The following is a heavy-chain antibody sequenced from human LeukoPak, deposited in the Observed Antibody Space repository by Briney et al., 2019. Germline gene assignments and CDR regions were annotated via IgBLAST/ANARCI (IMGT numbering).Heavy chain of an antibody. CDR1: GGSISSYY. CDR2: IYTSGST. J-gene: IGHJ6*03. Sequence: PSETLSLTCTVSGGSISSYYWSWVRQPAGKELEWIGRIYTSGSTNYNPSLKSRVTMSVDKSKNQFSLKLNSVTAADTAVYYCARGDGEGYYGAYSRYFYYYMDVWGKGTTVTVSS. D-gene: IGHD4-17*01. V-gene: IGHV4-4*07. CDR3: ARGDGEGYYGAYSRYFYYYMDV.